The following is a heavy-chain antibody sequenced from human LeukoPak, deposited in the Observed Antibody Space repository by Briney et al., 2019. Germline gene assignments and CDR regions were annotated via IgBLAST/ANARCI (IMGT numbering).Heavy chain of an antibody. CDR2: INPNSGGT. D-gene: IGHD3-22*01. CDR3: ARCPPYYYDSSGSGVNWFDP. V-gene: IGHV1-2*02. J-gene: IGHJ5*02. Sequence: ASVKVSCKASGYTFTGYYMHWVRQAPGQGLEWMGWINPNSGGTNYAQKFQGRVTMTRDTSISTAYMELSRLRSDDTAVYYCARCPPYYYDSSGSGVNWFDPWGQGTLVTVSS. CDR1: GYTFTGYY.